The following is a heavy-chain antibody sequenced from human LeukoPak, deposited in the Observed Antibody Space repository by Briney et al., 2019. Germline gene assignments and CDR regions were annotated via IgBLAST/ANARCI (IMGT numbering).Heavy chain of an antibody. D-gene: IGHD3-22*01. Sequence: SVKVSCKASGFTFTRSAMQWVRQARGQRLEWIGWIVVGSGNTNYAQKFQERLTITRDMSTSTAYMELSSLRSENTAVYYCAAEDYFDSSGFGSNWGQGTLVTVSS. CDR3: AAEDYFDSSGFGSN. CDR1: GFTFTRSA. J-gene: IGHJ4*02. V-gene: IGHV1-58*02. CDR2: IVVGSGNT.